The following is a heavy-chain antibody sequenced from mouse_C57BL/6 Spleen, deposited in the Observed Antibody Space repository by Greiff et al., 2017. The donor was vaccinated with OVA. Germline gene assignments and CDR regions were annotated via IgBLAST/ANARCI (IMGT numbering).Heavy chain of an antibody. CDR1: GFTFSDYY. J-gene: IGHJ4*01. V-gene: IGHV5-16*01. CDR3: ARDSYAMDY. CDR2: INYDGSST. Sequence: EVKLMESEGGLVQPGSSMKLSCTASGFTFSDYYMAWVRQVPEKGLEWVANINYDGSSTYYLDSLKSRFIISRDNAKNILYLQMSSLKSEDTATYYCARDSYAMDYWGQGTSVTVSS.